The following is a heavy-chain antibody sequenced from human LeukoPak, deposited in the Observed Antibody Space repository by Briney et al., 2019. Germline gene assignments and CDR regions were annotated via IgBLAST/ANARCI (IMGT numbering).Heavy chain of an antibody. Sequence: ASVKVSCKASGYTFTGYYIHWVRQAPGQGLEWMGWINPNSGGTNYAQKFHGRVTMTRDTSISTAYMELSRLTSDDTAVYYCARDRTHYDILTTYSVSASGTSWFDPWGQGTLVTVSS. CDR2: INPNSGGT. V-gene: IGHV1-2*02. D-gene: IGHD3-9*01. J-gene: IGHJ5*02. CDR1: GYTFTGYY. CDR3: ARDRTHYDILTTYSVSASGTSWFDP.